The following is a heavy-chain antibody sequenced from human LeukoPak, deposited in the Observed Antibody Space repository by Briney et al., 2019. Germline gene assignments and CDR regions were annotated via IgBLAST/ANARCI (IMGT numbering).Heavy chain of an antibody. J-gene: IGHJ4*02. Sequence: RSSVKVSCKASGGTFSSYAISWVRQAPGQGLEWMGGIIPIFGTANYAQKFQGRVTITTDESTSTAYMELSSLRSEDTAVYYCARSGFWSGYYPPNPFDYWGQGTLVTVSS. D-gene: IGHD3-3*01. CDR1: GGTFSSYA. V-gene: IGHV1-69*05. CDR2: IIPIFGTA. CDR3: ARSGFWSGYYPPNPFDY.